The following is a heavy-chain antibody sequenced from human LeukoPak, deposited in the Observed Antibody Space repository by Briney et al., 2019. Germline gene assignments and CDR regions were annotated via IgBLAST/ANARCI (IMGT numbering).Heavy chain of an antibody. J-gene: IGHJ5*02. Sequence: GASVKVSCKASGYTFTSYYMHWVRQAPGQGLEWMGIINPSGGSTSYAQKFQGRATMTRDMSPSTVYMELSSLRSEDTAVYYWAGGAGFDPWGQGTLVTVSS. CDR3: AGGAGFDP. V-gene: IGHV1-46*01. D-gene: IGHD1-26*01. CDR2: INPSGGST. CDR1: GYTFTSYY.